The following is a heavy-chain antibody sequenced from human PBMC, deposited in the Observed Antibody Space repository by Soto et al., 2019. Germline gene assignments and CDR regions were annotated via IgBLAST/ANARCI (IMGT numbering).Heavy chain of an antibody. CDR3: EKDIELGFGVVVALSAFDI. D-gene: IGHD3-3*01. V-gene: IGHV3-9*01. CDR1: GFTFDDYA. J-gene: IGHJ3*02. Sequence: QTGGSLRLSCAASGFTFDDYAMHWVRQAPGKGLEWVSGISWNSGSIGYADSVKGRFTISRDNAKNSLYLQMNSLRAEDTALYYCEKDIELGFGVVVALSAFDIWGQGTMVTVSS. CDR2: ISWNSGSI.